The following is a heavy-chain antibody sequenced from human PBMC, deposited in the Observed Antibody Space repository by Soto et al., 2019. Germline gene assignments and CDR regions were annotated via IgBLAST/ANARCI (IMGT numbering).Heavy chain of an antibody. CDR2: ISAYNGNT. D-gene: IGHD3-22*01. CDR1: GYTFTSYG. V-gene: IGHV1-18*01. Sequence: ASVKVSCKASGYTFTSYGISWVRQAPGQGLEWMGWISAYNGNTNYAQKLQGRVTMTTDTSTSTAYMELRSLRSDDTAVYYCARDWYYYDSSGYAVWGYFDYWGQGTLVTVS. CDR3: ARDWYYYDSSGYAVWGYFDY. J-gene: IGHJ4*02.